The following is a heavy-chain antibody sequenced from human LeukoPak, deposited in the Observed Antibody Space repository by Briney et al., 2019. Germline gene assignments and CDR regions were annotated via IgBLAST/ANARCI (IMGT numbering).Heavy chain of an antibody. J-gene: IGHJ4*02. D-gene: IGHD3-22*01. CDR1: GGTFSSYA. Sequence: ASVKVSCKASGGTFSSYAISWVRQAPGQGLEWMGGIIPIFGTANYAQKFQGRVTITADESTSTAYMELSSLRSEDTAVYYCARDPPLSPLLFLDDYYDSSGWGQGTLVTVSP. V-gene: IGHV1-69*13. CDR2: IIPIFGTA. CDR3: ARDPPLSPLLFLDDYYDSSG.